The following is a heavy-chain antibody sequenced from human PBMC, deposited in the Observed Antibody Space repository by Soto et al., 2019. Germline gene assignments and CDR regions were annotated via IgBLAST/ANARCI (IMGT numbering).Heavy chain of an antibody. D-gene: IGHD3-3*01. V-gene: IGHV4-30-2*05. CDR1: GGSISSGGYS. CDR2: IYHSGST. Sequence: PSETLSLTCAVSGGSISSGGYSWSWIRQPPGKGLEWIGYIYHSGSTYYNPSLKSRVTISVDTSKNQSSLKLSSVTAADTAVYYCARAFFSRDSIAFDIWGQGTMVTVSS. J-gene: IGHJ3*02. CDR3: ARAFFSRDSIAFDI.